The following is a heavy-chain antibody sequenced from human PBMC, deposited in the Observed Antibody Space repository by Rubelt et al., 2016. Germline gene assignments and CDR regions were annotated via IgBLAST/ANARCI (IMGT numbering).Heavy chain of an antibody. Sequence: QVQPQESGPGLVKPSETLSLTCTVSGDFSSGHYWSWIRQPPGKELEWIGYISYTGTTDYNPSLKSRVTMSVDTSNNQFSLKLSSVTAADTAVYYCASRGWHSMSDYWGQGTLVTVSS. D-gene: IGHD6-19*01. J-gene: IGHJ4*02. CDR1: GDFSSGHY. CDR3: ASRGWHSMSDY. V-gene: IGHV4-59*11. CDR2: ISYTGTT.